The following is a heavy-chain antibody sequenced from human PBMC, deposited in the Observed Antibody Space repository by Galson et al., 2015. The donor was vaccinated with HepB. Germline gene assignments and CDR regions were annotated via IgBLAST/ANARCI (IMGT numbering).Heavy chain of an antibody. Sequence: SLRLSCAASGFTFSSYWMNWVRQAPGKGLGWVAAIKQDGSEKYYVDSVKGRFTISRDNAKNSLDLQMNSLRADDTAVYYCARGEGSIWYSHWGQGILVTVSS. CDR2: IKQDGSEK. D-gene: IGHD6-13*01. J-gene: IGHJ4*02. CDR3: ARGEGSIWYSH. V-gene: IGHV3-7*03. CDR1: GFTFSSYW.